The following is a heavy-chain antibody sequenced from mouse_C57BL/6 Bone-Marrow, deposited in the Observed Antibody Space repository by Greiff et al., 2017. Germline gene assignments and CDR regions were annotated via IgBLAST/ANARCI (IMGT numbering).Heavy chain of an antibody. CDR2: IYPRSGNT. V-gene: IGHV1-81*01. CDR3: ARCIGGVVATN. CDR1: GYTFTSYG. J-gene: IGHJ2*01. D-gene: IGHD1-1*01. Sequence: VHLVESGAELARPGASVKLSCKASGYTFTSYGISWVKQRTGQGLEWIGEIYPRSGNTYYNEKFKGKATLTADKSSSTAYMELRSLTSEDSAVYFCARCIGGVVATNWGQGTTLTVSS.